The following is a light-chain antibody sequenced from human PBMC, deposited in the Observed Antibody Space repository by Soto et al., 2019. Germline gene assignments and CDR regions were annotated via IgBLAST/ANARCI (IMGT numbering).Light chain of an antibody. CDR3: QQYNNWPRT. V-gene: IGKV3-15*01. CDR2: RTS. Sequence: EIVMTKYPATLSVSPGERATLSCRASQSISSNLAWYQQKPGQAPRLLMFRTSSRATGIPARFSGSGSGTEFTLTISSLQSEDFAVYYCQQYNNWPRTFGQGTKVDIK. CDR1: QSISSN. J-gene: IGKJ1*01.